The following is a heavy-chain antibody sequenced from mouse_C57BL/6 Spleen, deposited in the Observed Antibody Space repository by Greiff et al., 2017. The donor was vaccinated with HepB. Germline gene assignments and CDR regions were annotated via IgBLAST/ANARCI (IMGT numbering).Heavy chain of an antibody. J-gene: IGHJ4*01. V-gene: IGHV4-1*01. CDR3: ANDYDEGGAMDY. CDR1: GIDFSRYW. Sequence: EVKLVESGGGLVQPGGSLKLSCAASGIDFSRYWMSWVRRAPGKGLEWIGEINPDSSTINYAPSLKDKFIISRDNAKNTLYLQMSKVRSEDTALYYCANDYDEGGAMDYWGQGTSVTVSS. D-gene: IGHD2-4*01. CDR2: INPDSSTI.